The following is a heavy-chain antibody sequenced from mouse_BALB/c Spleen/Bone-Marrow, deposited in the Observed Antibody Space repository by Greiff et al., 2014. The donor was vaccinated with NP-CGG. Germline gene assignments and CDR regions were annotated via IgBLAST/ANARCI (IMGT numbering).Heavy chain of an antibody. CDR3: TKSGTLGAMDY. D-gene: IGHD3-3*01. J-gene: IGHJ4*01. CDR1: GFTFSSFG. CDR2: ISSGSSTI. V-gene: IGHV5-17*02. Sequence: DVKLVESGGGLVQPGGSRKLSCAASGFTFSSFGMHWVRQAPEKGLEWVAYISSGSSTIYYADTMKGRFTISRDNPKNTLFLQMTSLRAEDTAMYYCTKSGTLGAMDYWGQGTSLTVSS.